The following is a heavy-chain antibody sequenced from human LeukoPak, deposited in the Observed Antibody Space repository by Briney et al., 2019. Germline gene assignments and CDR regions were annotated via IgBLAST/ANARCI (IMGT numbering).Heavy chain of an antibody. CDR2: IYYSGST. D-gene: IGHD3-22*01. CDR1: GASITTYY. Sequence: SETLSLTCTVSGASITTYYWSWIRQPPGKGLEWIGYIYYSGSTNYNPSLRSRLTISLDTSKNQFSLKLSSVTAADTAVYYCARHSGSYYDSSGYYDLDYWGQGTLVTVSS. J-gene: IGHJ4*02. CDR3: ARHSGSYYDSSGYYDLDY. V-gene: IGHV4-59*01.